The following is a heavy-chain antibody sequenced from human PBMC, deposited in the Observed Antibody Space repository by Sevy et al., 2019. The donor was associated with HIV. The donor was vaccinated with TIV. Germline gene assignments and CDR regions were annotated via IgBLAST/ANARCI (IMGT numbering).Heavy chain of an antibody. D-gene: IGHD2-15*01. CDR2: IYYNGRT. CDR1: DASLTSYY. J-gene: IGHJ4*02. CDR3: ARDSFCTGGSCRMFFDH. V-gene: IGHV4-59*13. Sequence: SETLSLTCTVSDASLTSYYWSWIRYSPGKGLEWIGYIYYNGRTNYNRSPKSRAIISVETSKCQFTLRLNSGTPADTALYYYARDSFCTGGSCRMFFDHWGQGILVTVSS.